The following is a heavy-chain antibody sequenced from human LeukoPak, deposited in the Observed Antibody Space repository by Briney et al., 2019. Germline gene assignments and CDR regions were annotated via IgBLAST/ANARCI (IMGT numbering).Heavy chain of an antibody. J-gene: IGHJ5*02. CDR1: GGSISGYY. D-gene: IGHD6-19*01. V-gene: IGHV4-59*12. CDR2: IYYSGST. CDR3: ARDNSGWYNNWFDP. Sequence: SETLSLTCTVSGGSISGYYWSWIRQPPGKGLEWIGYIYYSGSTNYNPSLKSRVTISVDTSKNQFSLKLSSVTAADTAVYYCARDNSGWYNNWFDPWGQGTLVTVSS.